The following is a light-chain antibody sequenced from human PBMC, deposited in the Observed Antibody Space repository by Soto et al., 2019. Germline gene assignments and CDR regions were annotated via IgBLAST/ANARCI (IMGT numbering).Light chain of an antibody. CDR1: SSDIGGYNY. J-gene: IGLJ2*01. Sequence: QSALTQPASVSGSPGQSITISCTGTSSDIGGYNYVSWYQQHPGKATKLMIYDVSNRPSGVSNRFSGSKSGNTASLTISGLQAEYEADYYCSSQAVSSTLVFGGGTKLTVL. CDR3: SSQAVSSTLV. CDR2: DVS. V-gene: IGLV2-14*01.